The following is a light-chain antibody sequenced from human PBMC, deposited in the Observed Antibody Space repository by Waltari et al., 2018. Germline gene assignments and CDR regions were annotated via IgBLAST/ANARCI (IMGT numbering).Light chain of an antibody. CDR2: KAS. CDR1: QSISNW. Sequence: DIQMTQSPSSLSASVGDRVTITCRASQSISNWLAWYQQKPGKAPNLLIYKASSLESGVPPRFSGSGSGTEFTLTITSLQPDDLATYYCQQYNSYSTYSFGQGTKLEIK. V-gene: IGKV1-5*03. CDR3: QQYNSYSTYS. J-gene: IGKJ2*03.